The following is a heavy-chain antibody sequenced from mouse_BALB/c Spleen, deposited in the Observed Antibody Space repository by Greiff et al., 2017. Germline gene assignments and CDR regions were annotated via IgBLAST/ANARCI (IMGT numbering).Heavy chain of an antibody. CDR1: GYTFTSYW. Sequence: QVQLQQSGAELAKPGASVKMSCKASGYTFTSYWMHWVKQRPGQGLEWIGYINPSTGYTEYNQKFKDKATLTADKSSSTAYMQLSSLTSEDSAVYYGARSRTYEWDYAMDYWGQGTAVTVSS. CDR3: ARSRTYEWDYAMDY. J-gene: IGHJ4*01. D-gene: IGHD5-1*01. CDR2: INPSTGYT. V-gene: IGHV1-7*01.